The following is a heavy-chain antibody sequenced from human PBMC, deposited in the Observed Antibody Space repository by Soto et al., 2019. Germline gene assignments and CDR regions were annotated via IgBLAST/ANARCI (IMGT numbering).Heavy chain of an antibody. Sequence: ASVKVSCKASGYTFTSYDINWVRQATGQGLEWMGWMNPNSGNTGYAQKFQGRVTMTRNTSISTAYMELSSLRSEDTAVYYCARGRDLGDTTTFDYWGQGTLVTVSS. D-gene: IGHD3-22*01. CDR3: ARGRDLGDTTTFDY. V-gene: IGHV1-8*01. CDR1: GYTFTSYD. J-gene: IGHJ4*02. CDR2: MNPNSGNT.